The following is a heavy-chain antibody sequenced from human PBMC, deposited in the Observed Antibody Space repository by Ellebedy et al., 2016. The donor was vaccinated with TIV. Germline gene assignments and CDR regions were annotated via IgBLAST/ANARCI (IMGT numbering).Heavy chain of an antibody. CDR1: GGTFSTYA. V-gene: IGHV1-69*13. CDR3: AKLGRFGESMPPYYYYGMDV. Sequence: ASVKVSCKASGGTFSTYAFSWVRQAPGQGLEWMGGILASVGSGEHAQSFQGRPTITADESTGTVHMELSSLRSEDTAVYYCAKLGRFGESMPPYYYYGMDVWGQGTTVTVSS. J-gene: IGHJ6*02. D-gene: IGHD3-10*01. CDR2: ILASVGSG.